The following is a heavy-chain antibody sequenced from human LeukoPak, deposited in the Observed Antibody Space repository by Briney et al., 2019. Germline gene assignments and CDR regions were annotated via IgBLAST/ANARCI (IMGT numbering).Heavy chain of an antibody. Sequence: SETLSLTCAVYGGSFSGYYWNWIRQPPGRGLEWIGEINHSGTTNYNPSLKSRVTISIDTSRNQFSLKLSSVTSADTAVYYCATRPTPPYYYYYMDVWAKGTTVTVSS. CDR3: ATRPTPPYYYYYMDV. J-gene: IGHJ6*03. CDR1: GGSFSGYY. CDR2: INHSGTT. D-gene: IGHD4-23*01. V-gene: IGHV4-34*01.